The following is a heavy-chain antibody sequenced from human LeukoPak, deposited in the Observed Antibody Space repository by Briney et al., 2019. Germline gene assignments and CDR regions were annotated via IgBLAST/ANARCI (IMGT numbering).Heavy chain of an antibody. J-gene: IGHJ6*03. V-gene: IGHV4-34*01. CDR2: INHSGST. D-gene: IGHD3-16*01. CDR1: GGSFSGYY. CDR3: ARGFGEYYYYYYMDV. Sequence: SETLSLTCAVYGGSFSGYYWSWIRQPPGKGLEGIGEINHSGSTNYNPSLKRRVTISVATSKNQFSLKLSSVTAADTAVYYCARGFGEYYYYYYMDVWGKGTTVTVSS.